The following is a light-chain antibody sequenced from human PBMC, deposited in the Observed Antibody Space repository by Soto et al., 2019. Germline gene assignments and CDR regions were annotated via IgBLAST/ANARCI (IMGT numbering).Light chain of an antibody. CDR2: DAF. CDR1: QSVTTSY. CDR3: QQYGSSPHT. J-gene: IGKJ5*01. V-gene: IGKV3-20*01. Sequence: EIVLTQSPGTLSLSPGERATLSCRSSQSVTTSYVAWYQQKFVQAPSILIFDAFSRATGIPDRFSASGSGTDFTLSISRLEPEDFAVYYCQQYGSSPHTFGQGTRLEIK.